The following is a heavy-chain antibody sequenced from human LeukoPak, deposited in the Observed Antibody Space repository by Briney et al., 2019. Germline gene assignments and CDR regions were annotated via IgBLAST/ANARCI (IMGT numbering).Heavy chain of an antibody. CDR2: IYYSGST. Sequence: SETLSLTCTVSGGSISSSSYYWGWIRQPPGKGLEWIGSIYYSGSTYYNPSLKSRVTISVDTSKNQFSLKLSSVTAADTAAYYCARDCSSTSCYDLDAGFDPWGQGTLVTVSS. CDR1: GGSISSSSYY. V-gene: IGHV4-39*07. D-gene: IGHD2-2*01. J-gene: IGHJ5*02. CDR3: ARDCSSTSCYDLDAGFDP.